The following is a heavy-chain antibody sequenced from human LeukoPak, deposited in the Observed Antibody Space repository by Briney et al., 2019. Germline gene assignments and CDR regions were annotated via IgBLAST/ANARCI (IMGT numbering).Heavy chain of an antibody. V-gene: IGHV4-34*01. J-gene: IGHJ6*03. Sequence: AETLSLTCAAYGGSFSGYYWSWIRQPPGKGLEWMGEINHGGSTKYNPSLVKGVTISVNTSKKKFPQIQSTVTAADSAVYYCASANWHDEEFGVEEYYYMDVWGKGTTVTVSS. CDR3: ASANWHDEEFGVEEYYYMDV. D-gene: IGHD1-1*01. CDR2: INHGGST. CDR1: GGSFSGYY.